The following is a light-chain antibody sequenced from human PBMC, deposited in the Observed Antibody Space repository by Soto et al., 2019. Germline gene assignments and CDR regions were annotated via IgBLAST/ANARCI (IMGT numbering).Light chain of an antibody. CDR2: AAS. CDR1: QSVSSSF. J-gene: IGKJ5*01. CDR3: QQYTGPPIT. Sequence: EIVLTQSPGTLSLSPGERATLSCRASQSVSSSFFAWYQQKPGQAPRLLIYAASSRATGIPDRFSGSGSRTDFTLTISRLEPEDSAVYFCQQYTGPPITFGQGTRLEIK. V-gene: IGKV3-20*01.